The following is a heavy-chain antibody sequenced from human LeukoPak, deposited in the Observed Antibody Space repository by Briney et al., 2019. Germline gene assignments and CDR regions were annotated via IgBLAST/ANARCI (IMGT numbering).Heavy chain of an antibody. CDR2: ISSSGNII. CDR3: ARRRYDWNAIDY. V-gene: IGHV3-11*01. CDR1: GFTFSDYY. J-gene: IGHJ4*02. Sequence: GGSLRLSCAASGFTFSDYYMSWIRQAPGKGLEWVSYISSSGNIIYYADSVKGRFTISRDNAKNSLYLQMNSLRAEDTAVYYCARRRYDWNAIDYWGQGTLVTVSS. D-gene: IGHD1-20*01.